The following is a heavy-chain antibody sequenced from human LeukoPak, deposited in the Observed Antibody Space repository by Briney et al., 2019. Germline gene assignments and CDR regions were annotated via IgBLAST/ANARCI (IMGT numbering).Heavy chain of an antibody. Sequence: SVKVSCKASGGTFSSYAISWVRQAPGQGLEWMGRIIPIFGTANYAQKFQGRVTMTTDESTSTAYMELSSLRSEDTAVYYCARDVVITKSFDYWGQGTLVTVSS. CDR3: ARDVVITKSFDY. CDR1: GGTFSSYA. D-gene: IGHD3-22*01. CDR2: IIPIFGTA. V-gene: IGHV1-69*05. J-gene: IGHJ4*02.